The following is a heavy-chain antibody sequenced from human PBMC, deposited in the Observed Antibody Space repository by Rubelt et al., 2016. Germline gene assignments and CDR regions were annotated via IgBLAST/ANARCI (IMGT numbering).Heavy chain of an antibody. J-gene: IGHJ3*02. V-gene: IGHV1-69*04. Sequence: QVQLVQSGAEVKKPGSSVKVSCKASGGTFSSYAISWVRQAPGQGLQWMGRIFTILGIANYAPKFQARVTITADKSTSTAYMELSSLRSEDTAVYYCARDPRSYHAFDIWGQGTMVTVSS. CDR2: IFTILGIA. CDR3: ARDPRSYHAFDI. D-gene: IGHD1-26*01. CDR1: GGTFSSYA.